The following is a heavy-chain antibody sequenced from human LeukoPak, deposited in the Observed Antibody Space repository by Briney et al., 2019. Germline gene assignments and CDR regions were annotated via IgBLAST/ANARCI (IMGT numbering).Heavy chain of an antibody. D-gene: IGHD5-24*01. V-gene: IGHV3-30*18. CDR1: GFTFSSYG. CDR2: ISYDGGNK. CDR3: AQAWRWLQLNY. Sequence: PGGSLRLSCAASGFTFSSYGMHWVRQAPGKGLEWVAVISYDGGNKYYADSVKGRFTISRDNSMNTLYLRMNSLRDEDTAVYYCAQAWRWLQLNYWGQGTLVTVSS. J-gene: IGHJ4*02.